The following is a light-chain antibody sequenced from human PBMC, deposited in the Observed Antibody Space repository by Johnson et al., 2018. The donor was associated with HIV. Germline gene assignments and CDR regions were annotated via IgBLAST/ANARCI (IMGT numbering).Light chain of an antibody. J-gene: IGLJ1*01. CDR2: DND. CDR3: GTWDNSLSVYV. V-gene: IGLV1-51*01. CDR1: SSNIGNNY. Sequence: QSVLTQPPSVSAAPGQKVTISCSGSSSNIGNNYVSWYQQLPGTAPKLLIYDNDKRPSGIPDRFSASKSGTSATLGITGLQTGDEADYYCGTWDNSLSVYVLGTGTKVTVL.